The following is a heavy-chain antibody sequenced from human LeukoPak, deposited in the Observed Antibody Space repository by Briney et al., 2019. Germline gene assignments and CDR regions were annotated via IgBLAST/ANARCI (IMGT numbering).Heavy chain of an antibody. D-gene: IGHD6-13*01. J-gene: IGHJ6*03. Sequence: ASVKVSCKASGYTFTSYYMHWVRQAPGQGLEWMGIINPSGGSTSYAQKFQGRVTMTRDTSTSTVYMELSSLRSEDTAVYYCAAPMPPAAGTGYYYYMDVWGKGTTVTVSS. CDR1: GYTFTSYY. V-gene: IGHV1-46*03. CDR3: AAPMPPAAGTGYYYYMDV. CDR2: INPSGGST.